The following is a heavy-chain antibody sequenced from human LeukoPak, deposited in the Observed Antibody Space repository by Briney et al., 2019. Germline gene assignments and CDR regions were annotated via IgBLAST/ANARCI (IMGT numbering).Heavy chain of an antibody. CDR2: INHSGST. CDR3: ARNFGFSPYGMDV. Sequence: PSETLSLTCAVYGGSFSGYYWSWIRQPPGKGLEWIGEINHSGSTNYNPSLKGRVTISVDTSKNQFSLKLSSVTAADTAVYYCARNFGFSPYGMDVWGQGTTVTVSS. V-gene: IGHV4-34*01. D-gene: IGHD3-3*01. J-gene: IGHJ6*02. CDR1: GGSFSGYY.